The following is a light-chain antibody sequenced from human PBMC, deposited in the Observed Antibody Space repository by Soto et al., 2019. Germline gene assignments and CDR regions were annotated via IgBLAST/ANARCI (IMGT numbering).Light chain of an antibody. CDR1: QSARNN. V-gene: IGKV3D-15*01. CDR3: QQYGSSIT. Sequence: DIVMTQSPASLSMSPGERATLTCRASQSARNNLAWFQQKPGQAPRLLIYAASTRATGIPARFSGSGSGTEFSLTISSLQPEDFAVYYCQQYGSSITFGGGTKV. J-gene: IGKJ4*01. CDR2: AAS.